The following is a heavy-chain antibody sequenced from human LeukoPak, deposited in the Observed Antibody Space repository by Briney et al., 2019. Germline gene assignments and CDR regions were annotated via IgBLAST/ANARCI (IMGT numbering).Heavy chain of an antibody. CDR2: INAGNGNT. CDR3: ARAMVRDPYYYYGMDV. Sequence: ASVKVSCKASGYTFTSYAMHWVRQAPGQRLEWMGWINAGNGNTKYSQKFQGRVTITRDTSASTAYMELSSLRSEDTAVYYCARAMVRDPYYYYGMDVWGKGTTVTVSP. J-gene: IGHJ6*04. D-gene: IGHD3-10*01. V-gene: IGHV1-3*01. CDR1: GYTFTSYA.